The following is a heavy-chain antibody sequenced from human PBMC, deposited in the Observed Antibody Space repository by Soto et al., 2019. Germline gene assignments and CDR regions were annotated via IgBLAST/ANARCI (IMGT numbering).Heavy chain of an antibody. Sequence: QVQLVQSGAEVKKPGASVKVSCKASGYTFTSYGISWVRQAPGQGLEWMGWISAYNGNTNYAQKLQGRVTMTTDTSTSPADMALRSRRSDDTAVYYCASAGGWYYFDYWGQGTLVTVSS. CDR1: GYTFTSYG. CDR2: ISAYNGNT. CDR3: ASAGGWYYFDY. V-gene: IGHV1-18*01. J-gene: IGHJ4*02. D-gene: IGHD2-15*01.